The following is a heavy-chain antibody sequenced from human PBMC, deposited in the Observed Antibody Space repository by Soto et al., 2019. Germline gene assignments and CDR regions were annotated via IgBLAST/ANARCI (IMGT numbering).Heavy chain of an antibody. J-gene: IGHJ6*04. D-gene: IGHD2-15*01. CDR2: IQSGGPT. V-gene: IGHV3-66*01. CDR1: GFTVSSKY. Sequence: EVHLVESGGGLVQPGGSLRLSCAASGFTVSSKYMSWVRQAPGKGLEWVSLIQSGGPTYYADSVKGRFTISRDTSENTLHLQMDSLRAEDTAVYYCARDDVLCDGGRCYGVPLDVWSKGTTGTVSS. CDR3: ARDDVLCDGGRCYGVPLDV.